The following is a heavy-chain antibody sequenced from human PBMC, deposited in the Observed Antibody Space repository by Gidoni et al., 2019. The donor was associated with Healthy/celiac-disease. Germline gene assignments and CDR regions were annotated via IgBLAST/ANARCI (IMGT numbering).Heavy chain of an antibody. J-gene: IGHJ4*02. V-gene: IGHV3-9*01. CDR1: GFTFDVYA. Sequence: EVQLVESGGGLVQSGRSLRLSCAASGFTFDVYALHWVRQAPGKGLEWVSGISWNSGSIGYADPVKGRFTISRDNAKNSLYLQMNSLRAEDTALYYCAKGGSGYRSYYFDYWGQGTLVTVSS. D-gene: IGHD3-3*01. CDR2: ISWNSGSI. CDR3: AKGGSGYRSYYFDY.